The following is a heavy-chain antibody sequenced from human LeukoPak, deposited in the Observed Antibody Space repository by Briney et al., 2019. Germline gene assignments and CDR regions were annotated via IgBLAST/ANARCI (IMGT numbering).Heavy chain of an antibody. CDR1: GFRFDDYA. Sequence: PGRSLRLSCAASGFRFDDYAMHWVRQAPGKGLEWVSGISWNSGTIGYADSVKGRFTISRDNAKDSLHLQMNSLRAEDTAVYYCARAVGYSYGLRYYYYYYYMDVWGKGTTVTVSS. D-gene: IGHD5-18*01. CDR3: ARAVGYSYGLRYYYYYYYMDV. V-gene: IGHV3-9*01. J-gene: IGHJ6*03. CDR2: ISWNSGTI.